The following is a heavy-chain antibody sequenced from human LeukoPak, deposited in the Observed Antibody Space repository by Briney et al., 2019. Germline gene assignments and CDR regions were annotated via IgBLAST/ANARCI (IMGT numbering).Heavy chain of an antibody. D-gene: IGHD3-10*01. CDR1: GFTFSSHA. V-gene: IGHV3-23*01. J-gene: IGHJ4*02. CDR2: IGGSGKNT. Sequence: GGSLRLSCAASGFTFSSHAMSWVRQAPGQGLEWVSSIGGSGKNTFYADAVKGRFTISRDNSKDTLYLQMNSLRAEDTAVYYCAKDLETINPTMDWGQGTLVTVSS. CDR3: AKDLETINPTMD.